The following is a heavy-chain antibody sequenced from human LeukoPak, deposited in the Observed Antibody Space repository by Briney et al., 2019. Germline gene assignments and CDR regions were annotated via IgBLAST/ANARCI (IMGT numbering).Heavy chain of an antibody. CDR3: AVYCSSTSCYNAFDI. J-gene: IGHJ3*02. Sequence: PSETLSLTCAVYGGSFSGYYWSWIRQPPGKGLEWIGEINHSGSTNYNPSLKSRVTITVDTSKNQFSLKLSSVTAADTAVYYCAVYCSSTSCYNAFDIWGQGTMVTVSS. CDR1: GGSFSGYY. D-gene: IGHD2-2*02. V-gene: IGHV4-34*01. CDR2: INHSGST.